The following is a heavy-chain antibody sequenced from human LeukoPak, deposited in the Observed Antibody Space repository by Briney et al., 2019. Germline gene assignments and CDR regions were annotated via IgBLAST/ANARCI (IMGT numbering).Heavy chain of an antibody. D-gene: IGHD6-13*01. J-gene: IGHJ6*03. CDR2: INPSGGST. Sequence: ASVKVSCKASGGTFSSYAISWVRQAPGQGLEWMGIINPSGGSTSYAQKFQGRVTMTRDTSTSTVYMELSSLRSEDTAAYYCARDPYSSSWTGYYYMDVWGKGTTVTVSS. V-gene: IGHV1-46*01. CDR3: ARDPYSSSWTGYYYMDV. CDR1: GGTFSSYA.